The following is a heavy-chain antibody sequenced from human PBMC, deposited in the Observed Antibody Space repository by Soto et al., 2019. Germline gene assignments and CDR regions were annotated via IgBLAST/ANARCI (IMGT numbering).Heavy chain of an antibody. Sequence: QVQLVQSGAEVKKPGSSVKVSCKASGGTFSSYAISWVRQAPGQGLEWMGGITPIFGRANYAQKFQGRVTSTADESTSTAYMELSSLRSEDTAVYFCAREYKWNDVRYGMDVWGQGTTVTVSS. CDR1: GGTFSSYA. CDR2: ITPIFGRA. V-gene: IGHV1-69*01. CDR3: AREYKWNDVRYGMDV. D-gene: IGHD1-20*01. J-gene: IGHJ6*02.